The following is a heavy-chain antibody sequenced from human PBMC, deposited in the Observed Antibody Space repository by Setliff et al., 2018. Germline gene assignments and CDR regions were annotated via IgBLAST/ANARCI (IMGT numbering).Heavy chain of an antibody. D-gene: IGHD3-10*01. CDR2: IHYSGYT. CDR3: ARGGGGLLWFGELSRYYFDY. V-gene: IGHV4-59*08. Sequence: SETLSLTCTVSGGSLSSYYWSWFRQPPGKGLEWIGYIHYSGYTNYNPSLKSRVTISMDTSKNQFSLKLSSVTAADTAVYYCARGGGGLLWFGELSRYYFDYWGQGTLVTVSS. CDR1: GGSLSSYY. J-gene: IGHJ4*02.